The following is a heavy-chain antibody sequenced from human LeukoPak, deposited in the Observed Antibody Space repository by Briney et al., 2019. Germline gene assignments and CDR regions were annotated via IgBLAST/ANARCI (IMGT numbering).Heavy chain of an antibody. V-gene: IGHV3-74*01. J-gene: IGHJ4*02. D-gene: IGHD4-23*01. CDR3: ARGRPHGNDY. CDR2: IASDGSST. CDR1: GFTFSSYW. Sequence: PGGSLRLSCAASGFTFSSYWMNWVRQAPGEGLVWVSRIASDGSSTTYADSVKGRFSISRDSAKNTLYLQMNSLRVEDTAVYYCARGRPHGNDYWGQGTLVTVSS.